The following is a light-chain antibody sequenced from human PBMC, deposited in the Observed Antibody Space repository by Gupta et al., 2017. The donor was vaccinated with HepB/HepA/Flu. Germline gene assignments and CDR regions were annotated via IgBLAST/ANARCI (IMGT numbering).Light chain of an antibody. J-gene: IGLJ2*01. V-gene: IGLV8-61*01. Sequence: QSVVTQEPSFSVSPGETVTLTCGLTSGSVSATYYPSWYQQTPGQAPRMLIYATNSRSSGVPDRFSDSILGNKAALTITGAQAEDESDYYCVLYIGTGVVVIGGGTKLTVL. CDR2: ATN. CDR3: VLYIGTGVVV. CDR1: SGSVSATYY.